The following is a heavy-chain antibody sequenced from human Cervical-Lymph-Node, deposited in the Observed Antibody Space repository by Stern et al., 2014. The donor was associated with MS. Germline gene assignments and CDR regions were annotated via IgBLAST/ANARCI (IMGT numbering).Heavy chain of an antibody. D-gene: IGHD6-19*01. CDR3: SRGEGGGWYVVNWFDS. J-gene: IGHJ5*01. Sequence: VQLVESGAGLVQPGGSLRLSCKASGFTFSTHSMNWVRQAPGKGMEWVSYISYCTTTLYYADSVKGRFTISRDNAKNSLYLQMNSLRVEDTALYYCSRGEGGGWYVVNWFDSWGQGTLVTVSS. CDR2: ISYCTTTL. V-gene: IGHV3-48*01. CDR1: GFTFSTHS.